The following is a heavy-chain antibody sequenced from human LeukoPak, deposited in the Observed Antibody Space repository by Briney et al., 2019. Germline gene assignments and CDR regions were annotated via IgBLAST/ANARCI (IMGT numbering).Heavy chain of an antibody. V-gene: IGHV3-30*18. CDR1: GFTFSTYW. CDR3: AKDLAAVAGTFDY. D-gene: IGHD6-19*01. CDR2: ISYDGSNK. Sequence: PGGSLRLSCAASGFTFSTYWMHWVRQAPGKGLEWVAVISYDGSNKYYADSVKGRFTISRDNSKNTLYLQMNSLRAEDTAVYYCAKDLAAVAGTFDYWGQGTLVTVSS. J-gene: IGHJ4*02.